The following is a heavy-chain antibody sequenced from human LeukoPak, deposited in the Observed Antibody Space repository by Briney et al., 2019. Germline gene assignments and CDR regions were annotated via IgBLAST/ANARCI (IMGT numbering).Heavy chain of an antibody. Sequence: PGGSLRLSCAASGFTVSSNYMSWVRQAPGKGLEWVSAISGSGGTTHYADSVKGRFTISRDNSKNTLYLQMNSLRVEDTAVYYCAKPFIVGATGYYYYYMDVWGKGTTVTVAS. V-gene: IGHV3-23*01. D-gene: IGHD1-26*01. CDR1: GFTVSSNY. CDR3: AKPFIVGATGYYYYYMDV. CDR2: ISGSGGTT. J-gene: IGHJ6*03.